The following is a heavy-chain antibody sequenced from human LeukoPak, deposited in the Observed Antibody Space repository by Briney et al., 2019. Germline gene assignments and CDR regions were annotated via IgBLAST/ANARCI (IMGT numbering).Heavy chain of an antibody. CDR2: LTASSGDT. V-gene: IGHV3-23*01. J-gene: IGHJ4*02. Sequence: PGGSLRLSCAASGFTFSNYVMSWVRQDPGKGLEWVSALTASSGDTYYADSVKGRFTIFRDNSKNTLYLQMNSLRAEDTAVYYCAKSSSSSRPYYFDYWGQGILVIVSS. D-gene: IGHD6-6*01. CDR3: AKSSSSSRPYYFDY. CDR1: GFTFSNYV.